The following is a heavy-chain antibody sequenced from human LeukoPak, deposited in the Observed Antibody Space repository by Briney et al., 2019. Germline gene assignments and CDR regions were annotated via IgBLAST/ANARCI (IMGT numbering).Heavy chain of an antibody. CDR2: INPNTGDT. Sequence: GASVKVSCKASGYTFIGYYMHWVRQAPAQGLEWMGWINPNTGDTNNAQTFLGRVTMTRDTSISTAYMELGSLRSDDTAVYYCAISISADDPLFDNWGQGTLVTVSS. CDR3: AISISADDPLFDN. J-gene: IGHJ4*02. CDR1: GYTFIGYY. D-gene: IGHD6-13*01. V-gene: IGHV1-2*02.